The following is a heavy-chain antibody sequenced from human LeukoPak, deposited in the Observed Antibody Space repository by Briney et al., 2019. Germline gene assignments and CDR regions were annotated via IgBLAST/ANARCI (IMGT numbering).Heavy chain of an antibody. D-gene: IGHD3-22*01. CDR3: ARSLESYDSSGYGTYGMDV. Sequence: ASVKVSCKASGYTFTSYGISWVRQAPGQGLEWMGWISAYNGNTNYAQKLQGRVTMTTDTSTSTAYMELRSLRSDDTAVYYCARSLESYDSSGYGTYGMDVWGQGTTVTVSS. CDR1: GYTFTSYG. V-gene: IGHV1-18*01. CDR2: ISAYNGNT. J-gene: IGHJ6*02.